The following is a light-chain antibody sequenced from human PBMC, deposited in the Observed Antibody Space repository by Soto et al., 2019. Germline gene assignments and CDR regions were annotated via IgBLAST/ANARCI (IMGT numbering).Light chain of an antibody. Sequence: EIVLTQSPGTLSLSPGERATLSCRASQSVSNNYLAWYQQKPGQAPRLLIYGASNRATGIPDRFSGSGYGTDFTLTISRLEPEDFAVYYCQQYGSSGTFGQGIKVE. CDR1: QSVSNNY. J-gene: IGKJ1*01. V-gene: IGKV3-20*01. CDR3: QQYGSSGT. CDR2: GAS.